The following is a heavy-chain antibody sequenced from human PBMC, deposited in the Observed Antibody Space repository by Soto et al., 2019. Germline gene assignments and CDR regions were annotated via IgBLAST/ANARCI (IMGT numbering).Heavy chain of an antibody. V-gene: IGHV1-18*01. CDR3: AREVPLITYYDYIWGSYQKRYYFDY. CDR1: GYAFTSYG. Sequence: ASVKVSCKASGYAFTSYGISWVRQAPGQRLEWMGWISAYNGNTNYAQKLQGRVTMTTDTSTSTAYMELRSLRSDDTAVYYCAREVPLITYYDYIWGSYQKRYYFDYWGQGTLVTVSS. J-gene: IGHJ4*02. D-gene: IGHD3-16*01. CDR2: ISAYNGNT.